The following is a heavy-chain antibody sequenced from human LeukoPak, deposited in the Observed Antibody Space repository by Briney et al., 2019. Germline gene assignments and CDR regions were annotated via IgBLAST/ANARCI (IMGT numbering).Heavy chain of an antibody. Sequence: SETLSLTCTVSGGSISSSSYYWRWIRQPAGKGREWIGRIYTSASTDYNPSLKSRVTMSVDTSKNQFSLKLSSVTAADTAVYYCARDPWNSGFFDSWGQGTLVTVSS. V-gene: IGHV4-61*02. CDR2: IYTSAST. J-gene: IGHJ4*02. CDR3: ARDPWNSGFFDS. CDR1: GGSISSSSYY. D-gene: IGHD3-22*01.